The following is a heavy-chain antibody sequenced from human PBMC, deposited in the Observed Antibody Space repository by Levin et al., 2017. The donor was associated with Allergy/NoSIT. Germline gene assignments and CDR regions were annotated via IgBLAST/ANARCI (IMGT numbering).Heavy chain of an antibody. D-gene: IGHD3-10*01. J-gene: IGHJ5*02. Sequence: QAGGSLRLSCAASGFIFNTHGMHWVRQAPGKGLEWVAAIFYDAKKTYYADSVKGRFTISRDNSKNTLFLQMNSLRPEDTALYYCAKEHRGLIMIWANWFDPWGQGTLVTVSS. V-gene: IGHV3-30*18. CDR1: GFIFNTHG. CDR2: IFYDAKKT. CDR3: AKEHRGLIMIWANWFDP.